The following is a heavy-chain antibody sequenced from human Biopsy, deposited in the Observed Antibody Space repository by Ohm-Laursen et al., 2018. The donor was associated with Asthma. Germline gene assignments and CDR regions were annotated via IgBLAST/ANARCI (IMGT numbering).Heavy chain of an antibody. Sequence: TLSLTCTASGDSITSGGCCWNWIRQHPGKGLEWIGHIHHSGTSYFNPSLKSRVSFSRDTSKNQFSLRLSSVTAADTAMYYCARIPRRSGSYFVDYWGQGTLVTVSS. CDR2: IHHSGTS. J-gene: IGHJ4*02. CDR3: ARIPRRSGSYFVDY. D-gene: IGHD3-22*01. CDR1: GDSITSGGCC. V-gene: IGHV4-31*03.